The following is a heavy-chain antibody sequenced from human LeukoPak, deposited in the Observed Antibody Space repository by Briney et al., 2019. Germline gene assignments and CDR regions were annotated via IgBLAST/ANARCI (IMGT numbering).Heavy chain of an antibody. V-gene: IGHV4-34*01. Sequence: SETLSLTCAVYGGSVSGYYCSWIRQPPGKGLEWSGEINHSGSTNYNPSRNSRVTISVDTSKNQFSLTLTSVTAEDTAVYYCAGSIAQAHFDYWGQGTLVTVSS. CDR2: INHSGST. J-gene: IGHJ4*02. D-gene: IGHD6-6*01. CDR3: AGSIAQAHFDY. CDR1: GGSVSGYY.